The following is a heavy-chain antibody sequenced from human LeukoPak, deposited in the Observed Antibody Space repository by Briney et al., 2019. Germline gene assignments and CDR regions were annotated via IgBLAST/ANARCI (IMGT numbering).Heavy chain of an antibody. V-gene: IGHV4-34*01. Sequence: PSQTLSLTCAVYGGSFSGYYWSWIRQPSGKGLEWIGEINHSGSTNYNPSLKSRVTISVDTSKNQFSLKLSSVTAADTAVYYCARGRNYGGLYYYYYGMDVWGQGTTVTVSS. CDR1: GGSFSGYY. J-gene: IGHJ6*02. CDR3: ARGRNYGGLYYYYYGMDV. CDR2: INHSGST. D-gene: IGHD4-11*01.